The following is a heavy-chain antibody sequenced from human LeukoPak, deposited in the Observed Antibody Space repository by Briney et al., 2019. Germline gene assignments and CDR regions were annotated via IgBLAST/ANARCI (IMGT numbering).Heavy chain of an antibody. J-gene: IGHJ4*02. Sequence: VGSLRLSCAASGFTFSSYAMSWVRQAPGKGLKWVSAISGSGGSTYYADSVKGRFTISRDNSKNTLYLQMNSLRAEDTAVYYCAKWGRFRWLQSKVDYWGQGTLVTVSS. CDR1: GFTFSSYA. D-gene: IGHD5-24*01. CDR3: AKWGRFRWLQSKVDY. CDR2: ISGSGGST. V-gene: IGHV3-23*01.